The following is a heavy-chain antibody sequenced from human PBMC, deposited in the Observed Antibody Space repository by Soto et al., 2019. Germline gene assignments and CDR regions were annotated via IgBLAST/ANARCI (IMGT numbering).Heavy chain of an antibody. Sequence: SETLSLTCSVSGASISGYSYYWGWLRQPPGKGLEWIRSVDYGGINYYNPSLKTRLNISVESSKTHFSLRLTSVTAADTAVYYCARKLSDIVLVSVAEDAFDIRGQRTRVTFSS. V-gene: IGHV4-39*01. J-gene: IGHJ3*02. CDR1: GASISGYSYY. CDR2: VDYGGIN. D-gene: IGHD2-2*01. CDR3: ARKLSDIVLVSVAEDAFDI.